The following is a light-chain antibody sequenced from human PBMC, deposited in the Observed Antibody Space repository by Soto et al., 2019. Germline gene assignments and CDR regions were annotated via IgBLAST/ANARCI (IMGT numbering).Light chain of an antibody. Sequence: DIQMTQSPSSLSASVGDRVTITCRASQGISNYLAWYQQKPGKVPKLLIYAASTLQSGVPSRLSGSGSGTDFTLTISSLQPEDGATYYCQKYNGAPWTFGQGTKVEIE. J-gene: IGKJ1*01. CDR1: QGISNY. CDR3: QKYNGAPWT. CDR2: AAS. V-gene: IGKV1-27*01.